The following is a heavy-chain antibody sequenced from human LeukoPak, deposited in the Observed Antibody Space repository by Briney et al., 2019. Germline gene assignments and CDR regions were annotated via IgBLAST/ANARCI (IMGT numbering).Heavy chain of an antibody. J-gene: IGHJ4*02. CDR1: GFTFSSYA. Sequence: PGRSLRLSCAASGFTFSSYAMHWVPQAPGKGLEWVAVISYDGSNKYYADSVKGRFTISRDNSKNTLYLQMNSLRAEDTAVYYCARDAVVLDSSGWSDFDYWGQGTLVTVSS. CDR2: ISYDGSNK. CDR3: ARDAVVLDSSGWSDFDY. V-gene: IGHV3-30-3*01. D-gene: IGHD6-19*01.